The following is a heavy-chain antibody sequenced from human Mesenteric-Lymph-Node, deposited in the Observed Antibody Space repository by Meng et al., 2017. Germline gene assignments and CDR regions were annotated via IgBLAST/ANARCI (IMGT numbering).Heavy chain of an antibody. D-gene: IGHD6-19*01. CDR3: AREGSSGWYDY. J-gene: IGHJ4*02. V-gene: IGHV1-69*04. CDR2: IIPILGIA. CDR1: GGTFSSYT. Sequence: SVKVSCKASGGTFSSYTISWVRQAPGQGLEWMGRIIPILGIANYAQKFQGRVTITADKSTSTAYMELSSLRSEDTAVYYCAREGSSGWYDYWGQGTLVTVSS.